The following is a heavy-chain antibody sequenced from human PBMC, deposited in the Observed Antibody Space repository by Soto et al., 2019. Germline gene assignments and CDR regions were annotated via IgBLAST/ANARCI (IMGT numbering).Heavy chain of an antibody. Sequence: KVSCKASGGTFSSYAISWVRQAPGQGLEWMGGIIPIFGTANYAQKFQGRVTITADESTSTAYMELSSLRSEDTAVYYCARESEDYYGMDVWGQGTTVTVSS. CDR3: ARESEDYYGMDV. V-gene: IGHV1-69*01. J-gene: IGHJ6*02. CDR1: GGTFSSYA. CDR2: IIPIFGTA.